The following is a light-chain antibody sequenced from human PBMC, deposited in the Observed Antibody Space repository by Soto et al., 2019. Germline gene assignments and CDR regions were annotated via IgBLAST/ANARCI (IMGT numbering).Light chain of an antibody. CDR1: SSDVGGYNY. CDR3: SSYTSSSINWL. CDR2: DVT. Sequence: QSALTQPASVSGSPGQSITISCTGTSSDVGGYNYVSWYQQHPGKAPKLMIYDVTNRPSGVSDRFSGSKSGNTASLSISGLQAEDEADYYCSSYTSSSINWLFGGGTKLTVL. V-gene: IGLV2-14*03. J-gene: IGLJ3*02.